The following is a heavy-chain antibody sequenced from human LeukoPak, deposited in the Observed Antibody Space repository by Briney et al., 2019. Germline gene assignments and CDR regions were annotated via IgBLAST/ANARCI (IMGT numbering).Heavy chain of an antibody. CDR2: IIPILGIA. Sequence: SVKVSCKASGGTFSSYAISWVRQAPGQGLEWMGRIIPILGIANYAQKFQGRVTITADKSTSTAYMELSSLRSGDTAVYYCAREPNLAPPLDYWGQGTLVTVSS. V-gene: IGHV1-69*04. D-gene: IGHD3-16*01. CDR1: GGTFSSYA. CDR3: AREPNLAPPLDY. J-gene: IGHJ4*02.